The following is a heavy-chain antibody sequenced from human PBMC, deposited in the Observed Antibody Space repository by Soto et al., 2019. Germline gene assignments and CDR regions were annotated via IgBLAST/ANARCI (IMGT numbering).Heavy chain of an antibody. J-gene: IGHJ6*02. CDR1: GGSFSGYY. CDR3: ARERRVVVAATLTNGMDF. V-gene: IGHV4-34*01. Sequence: SETLSLTCAVYGGSFSGYYWSWIRQPPGKGLEWIGEINHSGSTNYNPSLKSRVTISVDTSKNQFSLKLSSVTATDTAVYYCARERRVVVAATLTNGMDFWGQGTTVTVSS. D-gene: IGHD2-15*01. CDR2: INHSGST.